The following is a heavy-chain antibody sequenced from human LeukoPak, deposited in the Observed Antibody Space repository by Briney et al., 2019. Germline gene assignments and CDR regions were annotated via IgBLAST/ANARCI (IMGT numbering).Heavy chain of an antibody. CDR1: GYTFTSYY. CDR3: GRVYYDGLTGYSIDY. J-gene: IGHJ4*02. V-gene: IGHV1-46*01. D-gene: IGHD3-9*01. CDR2: INPSGGST. Sequence: ASVKVSCKASGYTFTSYYMHWVRQAPGQGLEWMGIINPSGGSTSYAQKFQGRVTMTRDTSTSTVYMEVRSLRSDDTAVYYCGRVYYDGLTGYSIDYWGQGTLVTVSS.